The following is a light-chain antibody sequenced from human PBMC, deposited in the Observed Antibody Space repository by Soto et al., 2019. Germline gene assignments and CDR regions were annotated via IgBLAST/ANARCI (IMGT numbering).Light chain of an antibody. CDR1: QSVTSN. CDR2: DAS. CDR3: QQRGSWPST. J-gene: IGKJ4*01. Sequence: EIVLTQSPATLSLSPGERATLSCRASQSVTSNLVWYQQKPGQAPRLLIYDASNRAAGIPARFSGSGSGTDFPLTISSLEPEDFAVSYCQQRGSWPSTFGGGTKVEI. V-gene: IGKV3-11*01.